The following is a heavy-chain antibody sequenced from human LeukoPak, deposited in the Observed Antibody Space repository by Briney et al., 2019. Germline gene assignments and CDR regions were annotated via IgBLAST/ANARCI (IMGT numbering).Heavy chain of an antibody. CDR3: ARERRWLQFEDFDY. V-gene: IGHV1-2*02. Sequence: GASVKVSCKASGFTFTGYYMHWVRQAPGQGLEWMGWINPNSGGTNYAQKFQGRVTMTRDTSISTAYMELSRLRSDDTAVYYCARERRWLQFEDFDYWGQGTLVTVSS. J-gene: IGHJ4*02. CDR2: INPNSGGT. D-gene: IGHD5-24*01. CDR1: GFTFTGYY.